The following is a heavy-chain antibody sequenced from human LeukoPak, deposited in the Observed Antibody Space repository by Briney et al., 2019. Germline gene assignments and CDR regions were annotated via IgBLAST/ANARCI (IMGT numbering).Heavy chain of an antibody. J-gene: IGHJ4*02. CDR1: GGSSSSSSYY. CDR2: IYYSGST. V-gene: IGHV4-39*01. D-gene: IGHD3-22*01. Sequence: PSETLSLTCTVSGGSSSSSSYYWGWIRQPPVKGLEWIGSIYYSGSTYYNPSLKSRVTVSVDTSKNQFSLKMSSVTAADTAVYYSARRYYHDSSGYAAPFDYWGQGTLVTVSS. CDR3: ARRYYHDSSGYAAPFDY.